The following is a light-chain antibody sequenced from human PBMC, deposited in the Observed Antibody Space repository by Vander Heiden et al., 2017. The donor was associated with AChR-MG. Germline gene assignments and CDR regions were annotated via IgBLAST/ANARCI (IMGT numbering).Light chain of an antibody. V-gene: IGKV3-11*01. J-gene: IGKJ4*01. CDR3: QQRSNWPPT. CDR1: QSVSSY. CDR2: DAS. Sequence: EIVLTQSPATLSLSPGDRATLSRRASQSVSSYLAWYQQKPGQAPRLLNYDASNRATGIPARFSGSGSGTDFTLTISSLEPEDFAVYYCQQRSNWPPTFGGETKVEIK.